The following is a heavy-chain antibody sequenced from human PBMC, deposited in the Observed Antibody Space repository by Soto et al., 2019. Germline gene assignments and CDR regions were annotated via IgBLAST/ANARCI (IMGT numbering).Heavy chain of an antibody. CDR3: ARDITPAGSGWYYDILTGYYSIAAAGPFDY. D-gene: IGHD3-9*01. Sequence: ASVKVSCKASGYTFTSYYMHWVRQAPGQGLEWMGIINPSGGSTSYAQKFQGRVTMTRDTSTSTVYMELSSLRSEDTAVYYCARDITPAGSGWYYDILTGYYSIAAAGPFDYWGQGTLVTVSS. V-gene: IGHV1-46*01. CDR2: INPSGGST. CDR1: GYTFTSYY. J-gene: IGHJ4*02.